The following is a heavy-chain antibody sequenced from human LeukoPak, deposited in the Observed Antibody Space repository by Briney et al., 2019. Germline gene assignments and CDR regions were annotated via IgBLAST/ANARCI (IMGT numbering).Heavy chain of an antibody. CDR2: INHSGST. J-gene: IGHJ4*02. CDR1: GGSISSSSYY. V-gene: IGHV4-39*07. Sequence: SETLSLTCTVSGGSISSSSYYWGWIRQPPGKGLEWIGEINHSGSTSYNPSLKSRVTISVDTSKNQFSLTLSSVTAADTAVYYCARLYFSRNVFIPARWDYWGQGTLVTVSS. D-gene: IGHD3-3*01. CDR3: ARLYFSRNVFIPARWDY.